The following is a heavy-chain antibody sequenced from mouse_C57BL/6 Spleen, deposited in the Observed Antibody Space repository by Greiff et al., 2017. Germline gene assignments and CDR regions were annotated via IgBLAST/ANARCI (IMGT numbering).Heavy chain of an antibody. CDR2: IHPNSGST. CDR3: AREGTWYFDY. D-gene: IGHD3-3*01. V-gene: IGHV1-64*01. Sequence: QVQLQQPGAELVKPGASVKLSCKASGYTFTSYWMHWVKQRPGQGLEWIGMIHPNSGSTNYNEKFKSKATLTVDKSSSTAYMQLISLTSEDSAVYYCAREGTWYFDYWGQGTTLTVSS. CDR1: GYTFTSYW. J-gene: IGHJ2*01.